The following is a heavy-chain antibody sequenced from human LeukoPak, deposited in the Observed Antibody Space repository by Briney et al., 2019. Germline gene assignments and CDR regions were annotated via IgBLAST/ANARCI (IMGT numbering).Heavy chain of an antibody. Sequence: GRSLRLSCAASGCTFSRYGMHWVRQAPGKGLEWVTVIWYDGSNENYADFVKGRFTISRDNSKNTLYLQMNSMRAEDTAVYYCVRNTVTDDGFDIWGQGTMVTVSP. CDR3: VRNTVTDDGFDI. D-gene: IGHD4-17*01. CDR1: GCTFSRYG. V-gene: IGHV3-33*01. CDR2: IWYDGSNE. J-gene: IGHJ3*02.